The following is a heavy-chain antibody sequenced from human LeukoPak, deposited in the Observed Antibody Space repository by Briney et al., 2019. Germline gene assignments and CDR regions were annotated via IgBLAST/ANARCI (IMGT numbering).Heavy chain of an antibody. CDR2: IWYDGSNK. CDR1: GFTFSSYG. D-gene: IGHD5-18*01. J-gene: IGHJ4*02. CDR3: ARDHGYSYGMNFDY. Sequence: GGSLRLSCAASGFTFSSYGMHWVRQAPGKGLEWVAVIWYDGSNKYYADSVKGRFTISRDNSKNTLYLQMNSLRAEDTAVYYCARDHGYSYGMNFDYWGQGTLVTVSS. V-gene: IGHV3-33*01.